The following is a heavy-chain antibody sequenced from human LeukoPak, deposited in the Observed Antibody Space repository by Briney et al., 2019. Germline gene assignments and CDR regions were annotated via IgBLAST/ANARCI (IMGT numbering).Heavy chain of an antibody. D-gene: IGHD6-19*01. CDR1: GFTFSSYS. V-gene: IGHV3-21*01. Sequence: GGSLRLSCAASGFTFSSYSMNWVRQAPGKGLEWVSSISSSSSYIYYADSVKGRFTISRDNAKNSLYLQMNSLRAEDAAVYYCARHRGSGWQEAFDYWGQGALVIVSS. J-gene: IGHJ4*02. CDR2: ISSSSSYI. CDR3: ARHRGSGWQEAFDY.